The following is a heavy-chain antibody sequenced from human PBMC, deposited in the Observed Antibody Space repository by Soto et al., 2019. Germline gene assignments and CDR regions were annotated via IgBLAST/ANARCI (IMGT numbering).Heavy chain of an antibody. CDR2: IYYSGST. D-gene: IGHD3-10*01. Sequence: SETLSLTCTVSGGSISSSSYYWGWIRQPPGKGLEWIGSIYYSGSTYYNPSLKSRVTISVDTSKNQFSLKLSSVTAADTAVYYCARHSLSITMVRGVITDNWFDPWGQGTLVTVSS. CDR1: GGSISSSSYY. V-gene: IGHV4-39*01. J-gene: IGHJ5*02. CDR3: ARHSLSITMVRGVITDNWFDP.